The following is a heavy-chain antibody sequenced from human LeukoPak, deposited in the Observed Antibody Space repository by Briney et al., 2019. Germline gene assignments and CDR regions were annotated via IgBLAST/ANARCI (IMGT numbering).Heavy chain of an antibody. J-gene: IGHJ4*02. V-gene: IGHV3-21*01. CDR1: GFTFSSYS. Sequence: RTGGSLRLSCAASGFTFSSYSMNWVRQAPGKGLEWVSSISSSSSYIYYADSVKGRFTISRDNAKNSLYLQMNSLRAEDTAVYYCARDPPRRCTSTSCQQSGNYWGRGTRVSVSS. CDR3: ARDPPRRCTSTSCQQSGNY. D-gene: IGHD2-2*01. CDR2: ISSSSSYI.